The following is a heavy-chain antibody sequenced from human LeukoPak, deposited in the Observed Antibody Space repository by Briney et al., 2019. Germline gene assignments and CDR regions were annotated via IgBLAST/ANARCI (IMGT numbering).Heavy chain of an antibody. V-gene: IGHV3-66*01. CDR1: GFTVSSNY. Sequence: GGSLRLSCAASGFTVSSNYMSWARQAPGKGLEWVSVIYSGGSTYYADSVKGRLTISRDNSKNTLYLQMNSLRAEDTAVYYCAREQTYYYDSSGYHDPYYYYGMDVWGQGTTVTVSS. D-gene: IGHD3-22*01. CDR3: AREQTYYYDSSGYHDPYYYYGMDV. J-gene: IGHJ6*02. CDR2: IYSGGST.